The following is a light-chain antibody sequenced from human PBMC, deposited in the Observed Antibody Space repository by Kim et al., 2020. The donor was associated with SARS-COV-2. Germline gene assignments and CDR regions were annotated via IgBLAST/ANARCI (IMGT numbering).Light chain of an antibody. V-gene: IGLV1-40*01. J-gene: IGLJ2*01. CDR3: QSYDSSLSAYVV. CDR1: SSNIGAGYD. Sequence: VTTSCTGGSSNIGAGYDVHWYQQLPGSAPKLLIYGNSNRPSGVPDRFSGSKSGTSASLAITGLQAEDEADYYCQSYDSSLSAYVVFGGGTQLTVL. CDR2: GNS.